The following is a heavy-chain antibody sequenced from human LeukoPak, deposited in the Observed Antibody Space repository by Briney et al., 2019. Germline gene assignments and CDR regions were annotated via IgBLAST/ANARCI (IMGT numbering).Heavy chain of an antibody. D-gene: IGHD5-24*01. J-gene: IGHJ5*02. V-gene: IGHV1-2*02. Sequence: ASVKVSCKASGGTFSSYAISWVRQAPGQGLEWMGWINPNSGGTNYAQKFQDRVTMTRDTSISTAYMELSRLTSDDTATYYCARGKSNLVALNWLDPWGRGTLVTVSS. CDR1: GGTFSSYA. CDR2: INPNSGGT. CDR3: ARGKSNLVALNWLDP.